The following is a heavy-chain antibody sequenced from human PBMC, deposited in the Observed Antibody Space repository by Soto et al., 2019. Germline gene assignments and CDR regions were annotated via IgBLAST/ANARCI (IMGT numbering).Heavy chain of an antibody. CDR3: ARVWGGAFDI. Sequence: SETLSLTCAVSGGSISSGGYSWSWIRQPPGKGLEWIGYIYCSGSTNYNPSLKSRVTISVDTSKNQFSLKLSSVTAADTAVYYCARVWGGAFDIWGQGTMVTVSS. CDR2: IYCSGST. V-gene: IGHV4-61*08. J-gene: IGHJ3*02. CDR1: GGSISSGGYS. D-gene: IGHD3-10*01.